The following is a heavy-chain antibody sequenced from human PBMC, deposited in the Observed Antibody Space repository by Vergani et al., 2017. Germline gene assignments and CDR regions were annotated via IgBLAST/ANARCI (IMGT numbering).Heavy chain of an antibody. D-gene: IGHD3-9*01. CDR3: ARTHYDIWTGYHGGNDY. J-gene: IGHJ4*02. CDR2: IYHSGST. Sequence: QVQLQESGPGLVKPSGTLSLTCAVSGGSISSSNWWSWVRQPPGKGLEWIGEIYHSGSTNYNPSLESRVTISVDKSKNQFSLKLSSVTAAATAVYYCARTHYDIWTGYHGGNDYWGQGSLVTGSS. V-gene: IGHV4-4*02. CDR1: GGSISSSNW.